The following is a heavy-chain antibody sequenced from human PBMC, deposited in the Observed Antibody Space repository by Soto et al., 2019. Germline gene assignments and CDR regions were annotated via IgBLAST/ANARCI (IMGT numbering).Heavy chain of an antibody. V-gene: IGHV3-74*01. J-gene: IGHJ5*02. D-gene: IGHD3-10*01. CDR3: ARSIGEGFDP. CDR1: GFAFSSHW. Sequence: EVQLVESGGGLVQPGGSLRLSCAASGFAFSSHWMHWVRQAPGKGLLWVSRISYYANTTDYADSVKGRFTISRDNAKNTLYLQLDSLGAEDTAVYYCARSIGEGFDPWGQGTQVTVSS. CDR2: ISYYANTT.